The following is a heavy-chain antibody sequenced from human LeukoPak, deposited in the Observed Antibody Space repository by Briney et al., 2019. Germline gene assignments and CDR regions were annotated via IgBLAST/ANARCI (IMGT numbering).Heavy chain of an antibody. D-gene: IGHD3-16*01. CDR1: GFTFSDYT. CDR3: ARRFTYYFDY. V-gene: IGHV3-23*01. Sequence: GGSLRLSCAASGFTFSDYTMNWVRQAPGKGLEWVSGINGGGGYTYYADSVKGRFTISGDNSKNTLYLQMNSLRAEDTALYFCARRFTYYFDYWGQGTLVTVSS. CDR2: INGGGGYT. J-gene: IGHJ4*02.